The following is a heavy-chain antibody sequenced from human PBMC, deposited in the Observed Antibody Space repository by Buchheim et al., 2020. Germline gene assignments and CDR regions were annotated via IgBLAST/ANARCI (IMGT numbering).Heavy chain of an antibody. CDR1: GFTFSSYW. J-gene: IGHJ5*02. V-gene: IGHV3-7*01. CDR2: IKQDGSEK. CDR3: ASLGGYSYGYQDKDGNWFDP. D-gene: IGHD5-18*01. Sequence: EVQLVESGGGLVPPGGSLKLSCAASGFTFSSYWMSWVRQAPGKGLEWVANIKQDGSEKYYVDSVKGRFTISRDNAKKWLFLQMNSLRAEDTAVYYCASLGGYSYGYQDKDGNWFDPWGQGTL.